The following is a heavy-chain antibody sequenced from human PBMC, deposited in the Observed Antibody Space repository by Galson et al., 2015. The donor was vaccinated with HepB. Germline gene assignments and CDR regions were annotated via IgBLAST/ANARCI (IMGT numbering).Heavy chain of an antibody. D-gene: IGHD3-10*01. CDR1: GFTFSRYW. CDR3: ARGGTYYYGSGSFGD. CDR2: IKQDGSEK. V-gene: IGHV3-7*03. Sequence: SLRLSCAASGFTFSRYWMSWVRQAPGKGLEWVANIKQDGSEKYYVDSVKGRFTISRDNAKNSLYLQMNSLRAEDTAVYYCARGGTYYYGSGSFGDWGQGTLVTVSS. J-gene: IGHJ4*02.